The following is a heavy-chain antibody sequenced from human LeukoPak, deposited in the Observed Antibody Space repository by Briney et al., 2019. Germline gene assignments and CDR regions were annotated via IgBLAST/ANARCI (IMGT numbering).Heavy chain of an antibody. CDR3: ARRGYAYADAFDI. V-gene: IGHV4-59*08. Sequence: SETLSLTCTVSGGSISRYYWSWIRQPPEKGLEWIGYIYYSGATNYNPSLKSRVAISVDTSKDQFSLELSSVTAADTAVYYCARRGYAYADAFDIWGQGTMVTVSS. J-gene: IGHJ3*02. D-gene: IGHD5-18*01. CDR2: IYYSGAT. CDR1: GGSISRYY.